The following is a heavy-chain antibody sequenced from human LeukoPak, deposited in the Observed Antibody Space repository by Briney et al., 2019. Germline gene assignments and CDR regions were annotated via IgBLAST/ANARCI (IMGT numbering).Heavy chain of an antibody. CDR1: GFTFDDYA. CDR3: AKDIDCYYGMDV. V-gene: IGHV3-9*01. CDR2: ISWNSGSI. J-gene: IGHJ6*02. Sequence: PGRSLRLSCAASGFTFDDYAMHWVRQAPGKGLEWVSGISWNSGSIGYADSVKGRFTISRDNVKNSLYLQMNSLRAEDTALYYCAKDIDCYYGMDVWGQGTTVTVSS.